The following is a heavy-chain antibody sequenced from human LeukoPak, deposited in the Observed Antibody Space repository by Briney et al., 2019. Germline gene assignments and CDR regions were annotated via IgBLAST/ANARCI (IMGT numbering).Heavy chain of an antibody. CDR3: AHNTQWLGDFDY. V-gene: IGHV2-5*01. J-gene: IGHJ4*02. CDR2: IYWNDDE. D-gene: IGHD6-19*01. Sequence: SGPTLVKPPQTLTLTCTFSGFSLSTSGVGVGWIRQPPGKALEWLALIYWNDDERYSPSLKSRLTITKDTPENRVVLTMTNMDPVDTATYYCAHNTQWLGDFDYWGQGTLVAVSP. CDR1: GFSLSTSGVG.